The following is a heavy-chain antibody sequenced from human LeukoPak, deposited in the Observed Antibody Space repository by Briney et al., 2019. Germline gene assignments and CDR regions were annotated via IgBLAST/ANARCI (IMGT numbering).Heavy chain of an antibody. D-gene: IGHD5-12*01. V-gene: IGHV3-43*02. CDR3: AKDKRYSGYDPFDY. J-gene: IGHJ4*02. Sequence: GGSLRLSCAASGFTVSNNYMTWVRQAPGKGLEWVSLISGDGGSTYYADSVKGRFTISRDNSKNSLYLQMNSLRTEDTALYYCAKDKRYSGYDPFDYWGQGTLVTVSS. CDR1: GFTVSNNY. CDR2: ISGDGGST.